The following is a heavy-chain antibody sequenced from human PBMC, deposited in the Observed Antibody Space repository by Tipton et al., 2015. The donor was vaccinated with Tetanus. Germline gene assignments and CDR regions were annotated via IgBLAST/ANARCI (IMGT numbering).Heavy chain of an antibody. CDR1: GGSFSGFY. V-gene: IGHV4-34*01. D-gene: IGHD6-13*01. Sequence: TLSLTCGVSGGSFSGFYWSWIRQPPGKGLEWIGEINHRGGTSYNPSLKSRVTISVDKSKNQFSLRLGSVTAADTAMYYCAREPAATGTSLFDYWGQGALVTVSS. CDR3: AREPAATGTSLFDY. CDR2: INHRGGT. J-gene: IGHJ4*02.